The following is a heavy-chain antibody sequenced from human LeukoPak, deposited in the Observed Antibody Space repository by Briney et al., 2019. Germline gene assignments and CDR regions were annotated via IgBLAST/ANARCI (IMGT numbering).Heavy chain of an antibody. V-gene: IGHV3-30*18. CDR1: GFTFSSYG. CDR3: AKVPVLLWFGELNPNNWFDP. CDR2: ISYDGSNK. J-gene: IGHJ5*02. D-gene: IGHD3-10*01. Sequence: SGGSLRLSCAASGFTFSSYGMHWVRQAPGKGLEWVAVISYDGSNKYYADSVKGRFTISRDNSKNTLYLQMNSLRAEDTAVYYCAKVPVLLWFGELNPNNWFDPWGQGTLVTVSS.